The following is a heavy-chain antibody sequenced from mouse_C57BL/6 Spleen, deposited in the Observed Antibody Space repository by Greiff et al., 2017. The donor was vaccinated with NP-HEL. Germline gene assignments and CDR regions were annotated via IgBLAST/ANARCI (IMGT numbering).Heavy chain of an antibody. CDR2: IDPETGGT. Sequence: QVQLQQSGAELVRPGASVTLSCKASGYTFTDYEMHWVKQTPVHGLEWIGAIDPETGGTAYNQKFKGKAILTADKSSSTAYMELRSLTSEDSAVYYCTRSHYYGSSPSAMDDRGKGTSVTASS. J-gene: IGHJ4*01. D-gene: IGHD1-1*01. CDR3: TRSHYYGSSPSAMDD. CDR1: GYTFTDYE. V-gene: IGHV1-15*01.